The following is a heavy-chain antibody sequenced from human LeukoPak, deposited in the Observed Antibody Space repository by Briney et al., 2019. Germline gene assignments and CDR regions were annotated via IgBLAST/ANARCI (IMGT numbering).Heavy chain of an antibody. CDR3: ARERSRGHDI. V-gene: IGHV3-30-3*01. J-gene: IGHJ3*02. CDR2: ISYDGSNK. Sequence: GGSLRLSCAASGFTLSSYAMHWVRQAPGKGLEWVAVISYDGSNKYYADSVKGRFTISRDNSKNTLYLQMNSLRAEDTAVYYCARERSRGHDIWGQGTMVTVSS. D-gene: IGHD3-10*01. CDR1: GFTLSSYA.